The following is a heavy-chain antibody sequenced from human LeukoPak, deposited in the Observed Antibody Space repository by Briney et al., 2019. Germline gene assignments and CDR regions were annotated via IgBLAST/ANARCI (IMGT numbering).Heavy chain of an antibody. V-gene: IGHV1-69*13. Sequence: SVKVSCKASGGTFSSYAISWVRQAPGQGLEWMGGIIPIFGTANYAQKFQGRVTITADESTSTAYMELNSLRAEDTAVYYCTRDSVGDSYADYWGQGTLVTVSS. CDR1: GGTFSSYA. CDR2: IIPIFGTA. J-gene: IGHJ4*02. CDR3: TRDSVGDSYADY. D-gene: IGHD5-18*01.